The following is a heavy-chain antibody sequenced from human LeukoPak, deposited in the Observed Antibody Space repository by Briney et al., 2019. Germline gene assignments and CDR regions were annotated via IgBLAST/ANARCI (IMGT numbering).Heavy chain of an antibody. D-gene: IGHD3-9*01. V-gene: IGHV3-9*01. CDR1: GFTFDDYA. J-gene: IGHJ6*02. Sequence: PGRSLRLSCAASGFTFDDYAMPWVRQAPGKGLEWVSGISWNSGSIGYADSVKGRFTISRDNAKNSLYLQMNSLRAEDTALYYCALLPYYDILTPLAPPYYYGMDVWGQGTTVTVSS. CDR3: ALLPYYDILTPLAPPYYYGMDV. CDR2: ISWNSGSI.